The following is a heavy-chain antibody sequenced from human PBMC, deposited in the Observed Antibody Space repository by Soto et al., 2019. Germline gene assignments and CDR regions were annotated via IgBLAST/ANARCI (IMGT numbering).Heavy chain of an antibody. CDR1: GFTFSDYY. V-gene: IGHV3-11*01. D-gene: IGHD4-4*01. Sequence: QVQLVESGGGLVKPGGSLRLSCAASGFTFSDYYMSWLLHAPGKGLEWVSYISSSGSTIYYADSVKGRFTISRDNAKNSRYLQMNSLRAEDTAVYYCARVKMTTVNWIGDAFDIWGQGTRVTVSS. CDR2: ISSSGSTI. J-gene: IGHJ3*02. CDR3: ARVKMTTVNWIGDAFDI.